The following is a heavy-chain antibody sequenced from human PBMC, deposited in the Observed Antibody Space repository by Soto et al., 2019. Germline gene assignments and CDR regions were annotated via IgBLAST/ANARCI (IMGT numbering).Heavy chain of an antibody. CDR3: AHGEKLRGPRGYTFGYNYPLDV. Sequence: SGPTLVNPTQTLTLTCVFSGFSLSTTGVGVHWIRQPPGKALEWLAVIYWDGNLRSSPSLKGRLTITKDTSKNQVVLTLTNMDPVDTATYFCAHGEKLRGPRGYTFGYNYPLDVWGPGATVTVSS. CDR1: GFSLSTTGVG. D-gene: IGHD5-18*01. V-gene: IGHV2-5*02. CDR2: IYWDGNL. J-gene: IGHJ6*02.